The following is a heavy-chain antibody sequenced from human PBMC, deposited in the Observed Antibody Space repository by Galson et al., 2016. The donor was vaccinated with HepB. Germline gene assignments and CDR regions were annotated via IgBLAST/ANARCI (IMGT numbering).Heavy chain of an antibody. V-gene: IGHV3-23*01. D-gene: IGHD3/OR15-3a*01. CDR1: GFTFSAYA. Sequence: SLRLSCAASGFTFSAYAMTWVRQTPGKGLEWVSAISGRADTTYYADSVKGRFTVSRDSSKNTLSLEMNNLRADDTAIFYCAKVMARTGYYFAPLFDSWGQGTLVTVSS. CDR3: AKVMARTGYYFAPLFDS. CDR2: ISGRADTT. J-gene: IGHJ4*02.